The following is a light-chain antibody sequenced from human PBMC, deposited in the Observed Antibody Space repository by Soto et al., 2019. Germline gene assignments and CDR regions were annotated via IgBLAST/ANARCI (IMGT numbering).Light chain of an antibody. CDR3: GSYTISSTHV. CDR2: DVN. J-gene: IGLJ1*01. CDR1: SSDVGGYIW. Sequence: QSALTQPASVSGSPGQSITISCTGTSSDVGGYIWVSWYQHHPGKAPKLIIYDVNIRPSGVSDRFSGSKSGNTASLTISGLQTEDEAEYYCGSYTISSTHVFGSGTQLTVL. V-gene: IGLV2-14*01.